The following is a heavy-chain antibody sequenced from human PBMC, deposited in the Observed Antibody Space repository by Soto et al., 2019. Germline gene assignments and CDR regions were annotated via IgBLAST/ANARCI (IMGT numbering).Heavy chain of an antibody. CDR3: AREVGSYYYYGMDV. Sequence: QVQLVQSGAEVKKPGSSVKVSCKASGGTFSSYTISWVRQAPGQGLEWMGRIIPILGIANYAQKFQGRVTLTADKSTSTAYMELSSLRSEDTAVYYCAREVGSYYYYGMDVWGQGTTVTVSS. J-gene: IGHJ6*02. CDR1: GGTFSSYT. D-gene: IGHD1-26*01. CDR2: IIPILGIA. V-gene: IGHV1-69*08.